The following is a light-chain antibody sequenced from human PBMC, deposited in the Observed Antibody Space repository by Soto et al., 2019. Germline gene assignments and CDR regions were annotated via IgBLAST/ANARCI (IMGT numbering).Light chain of an antibody. CDR1: QSVSSF. J-gene: IGKJ1*01. V-gene: IGKV3-20*01. Sequence: DIVLTQSPATLSLSPGESATLSCRASQSVSSFLAWYQQKPGQAPRLLIYGASSRATGIPDRFSGSGSGTDFTPTISRLEPEDFAVYYCQQYGSSPWTFGQGTKVDIK. CDR2: GAS. CDR3: QQYGSSPWT.